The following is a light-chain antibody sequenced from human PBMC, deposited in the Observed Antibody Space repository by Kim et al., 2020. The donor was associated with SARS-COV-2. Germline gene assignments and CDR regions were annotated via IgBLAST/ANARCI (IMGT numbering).Light chain of an antibody. Sequence: YPGERATRSGRASQSGSSSYLAWYQQKPGQAPRLLIYGASSRATGIPDRFSGSGSGTDFTLTISRLEPEDFAVYYCQQYGSSPMYTFGQGTKLEI. CDR3: QQYGSSPMYT. V-gene: IGKV3-20*01. J-gene: IGKJ2*01. CDR1: QSGSSSY. CDR2: GAS.